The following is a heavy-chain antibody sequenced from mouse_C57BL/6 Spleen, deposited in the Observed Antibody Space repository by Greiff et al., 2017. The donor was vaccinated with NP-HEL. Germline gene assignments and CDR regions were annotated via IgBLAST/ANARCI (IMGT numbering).Heavy chain of an antibody. CDR3: ARAYGYDGYAMDY. D-gene: IGHD2-2*01. CDR1: GYTFTSYT. CDR2: INPSSGYT. J-gene: IGHJ4*01. Sequence: LVESGAELARPGASVKMSCKASGYTFTSYTMHWVKQRPGQGLEWIGYINPSSGYTKYNQKFKDKATLTADKSSSTAYMQLSSLTSEDSAVYYCARAYGYDGYAMDYWGQGTSVTVSS. V-gene: IGHV1-4*01.